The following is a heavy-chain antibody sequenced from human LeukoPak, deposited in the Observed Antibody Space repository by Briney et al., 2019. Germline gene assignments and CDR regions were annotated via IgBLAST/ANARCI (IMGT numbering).Heavy chain of an antibody. CDR2: VDTDGSGT. Sequence: GGSLRLSCEASGITFNNYWLHWVRQAPGKGMVWVSRVDTDGSGTIYADSVKGRFTVSRDNAKNTLYLQMISLRAEDAAVYYCARGGYSSGLDYWGQGILVTVSS. CDR3: ARGGYSSGLDY. CDR1: GITFNNYW. D-gene: IGHD6-19*01. J-gene: IGHJ4*02. V-gene: IGHV3-74*01.